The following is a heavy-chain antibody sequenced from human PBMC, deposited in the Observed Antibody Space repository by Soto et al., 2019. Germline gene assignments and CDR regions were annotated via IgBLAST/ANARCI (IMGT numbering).Heavy chain of an antibody. J-gene: IGHJ4*02. V-gene: IGHV2-5*02. CDR2: IYWDDDK. CDR1: GFSLSTSGVG. Sequence: QITLKESGPTLVKPTQTLTLTCTFSGFSLSTSGVGVGWIRQPPGKALEWLALIYWDDDKRYSPSLKSRLTITKDTSKNQVVLTMTNMDPVDTATYYCAHSEQQQLVLLISYYFDYWGQGTLVTVSS. D-gene: IGHD6-13*01. CDR3: AHSEQQQLVLLISYYFDY.